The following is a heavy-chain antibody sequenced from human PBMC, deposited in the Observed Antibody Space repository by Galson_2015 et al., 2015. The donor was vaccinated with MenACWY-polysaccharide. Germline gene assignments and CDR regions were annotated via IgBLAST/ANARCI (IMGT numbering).Heavy chain of an antibody. V-gene: IGHV3-7*01. J-gene: IGHJ4*02. CDR1: GFPFSAYW. CDR3: SRHVVERGFTYFYIDC. CDR2: VKQDGTQK. D-gene: IGHD2-21*01. Sequence: SLRLSCAPSGFPFSAYWMSWVRQAPGKGLEWVAIVKQDGTQKLYVDSVKGRFVVSRDNTKNSLYLQMDSLRADDTAVYFCSRHVVERGFTYFYIDCWGQVSPVTVSP.